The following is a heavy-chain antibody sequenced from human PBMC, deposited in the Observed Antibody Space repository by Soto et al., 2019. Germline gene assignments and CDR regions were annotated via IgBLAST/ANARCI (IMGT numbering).Heavy chain of an antibody. CDR2: INLGGTTT. CDR3: IGEERGLRYFDD. D-gene: IGHD1-1*01. V-gene: IGHV1-46*03. J-gene: IGHJ4*02. Sequence: QVQLVESGAEVKKPGASVKLSCQASKNTFTDYFIHWVRQAPGQGLEWMALINLGGTTTTYTQKLQDRLTIDEDSSTSTVYMELSNLRSEDTAVYYCIGEERGLRYFDDWGQGTLVSVSA. CDR1: KNTFTDYF.